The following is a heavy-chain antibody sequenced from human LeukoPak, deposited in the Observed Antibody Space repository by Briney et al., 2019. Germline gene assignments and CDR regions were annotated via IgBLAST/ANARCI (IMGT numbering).Heavy chain of an antibody. CDR2: INPNSGGT. CDR1: GYTFTGYY. CDR3: ARPTYYYDSSGYSNWFDP. D-gene: IGHD3-22*01. V-gene: IGHV1-2*02. Sequence: ASVKVSCKASGYTFTGYYMHWVRQAPGQGLEWMGWINPNSGGTNYAQKFQGRVTMTRDTSISTAYMELNRLRSDDTAVYYCARPTYYYDSSGYSNWFDPWGQGTLVTVSS. J-gene: IGHJ5*02.